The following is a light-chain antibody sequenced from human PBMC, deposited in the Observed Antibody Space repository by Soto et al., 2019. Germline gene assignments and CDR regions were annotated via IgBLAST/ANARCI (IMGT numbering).Light chain of an antibody. Sequence: DIQMTQSPSSLSASVGDRVTITCRASQSISSYLNWYQQKPGKAPKLLIYAASSLQSGVPSRFSGSGSGTDFTLAISSLQPEDFATYYCQKSYLRGTFGQGTK. J-gene: IGKJ1*01. CDR2: AAS. CDR3: QKSYLRGT. CDR1: QSISSY. V-gene: IGKV1-39*01.